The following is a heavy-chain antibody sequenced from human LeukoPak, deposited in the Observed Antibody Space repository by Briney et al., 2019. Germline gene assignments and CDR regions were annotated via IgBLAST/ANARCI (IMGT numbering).Heavy chain of an antibody. D-gene: IGHD3-16*01. CDR2: INPNSGGT. V-gene: IGHV1-2*02. CDR1: GYIFPNFY. Sequence: ASVKVSCKASGYIFPNFYMHWVRQAPGQGLEWMGWINPNSGGTNYAQKFQGRVTMTRDTSISTAYMELSRLRSDDTAVYYCARVITGGVDYWGQGTLVTVSS. J-gene: IGHJ4*02. CDR3: ARVITGGVDY.